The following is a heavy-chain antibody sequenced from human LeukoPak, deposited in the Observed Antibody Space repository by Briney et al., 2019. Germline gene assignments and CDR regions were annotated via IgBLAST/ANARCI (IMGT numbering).Heavy chain of an antibody. CDR3: ARGRYYDSSGPG. Sequence: PSETLSLTCTVSGGSISSYYWSWIRQPPGKGLEWIGYIYYSGSTNYNPSLKSRVTISVDTSKNQFSLKLSSVTAADTAVYYCARGRYYDSSGPGWGQGTLVTVSS. CDR2: IYYSGST. D-gene: IGHD3-22*01. CDR1: GGSISSYY. J-gene: IGHJ4*02. V-gene: IGHV4-59*01.